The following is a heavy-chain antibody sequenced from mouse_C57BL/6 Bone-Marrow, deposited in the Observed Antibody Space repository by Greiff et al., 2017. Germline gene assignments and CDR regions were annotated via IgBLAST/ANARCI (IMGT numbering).Heavy chain of an antibody. CDR2: IRNKANGYTT. Sequence: EVQLQESGGGLVQPGGSLSLSCAASGFTFTDYYMSWVRQPPGKALEWLGFIRNKANGYTTEYSASVKGRFTISKDKSQSILYLQMNALRAEDSATYYCARSYIGFAYWGQGTLVTVSA. D-gene: IGHD1-3*01. J-gene: IGHJ3*01. CDR3: ARSYIGFAY. CDR1: GFTFTDYY. V-gene: IGHV7-3*01.